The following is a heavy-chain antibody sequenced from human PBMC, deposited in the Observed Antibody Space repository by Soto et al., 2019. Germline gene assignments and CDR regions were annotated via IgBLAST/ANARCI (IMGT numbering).Heavy chain of an antibody. Sequence: QVQLVQSGAEVKKPGSSVKVSCKASGGTFSSYTISWVRQAPGQGLEWMGRIIPILGIANYAQKFQGRVTIPADKSTSTAYMELSSLRSEDTAVYYCARDYYDSSGYYYYGMDVWGQGTTVTVSS. J-gene: IGHJ6*02. V-gene: IGHV1-69*08. D-gene: IGHD3-22*01. CDR1: GGTFSSYT. CDR3: ARDYYDSSGYYYYGMDV. CDR2: IIPILGIA.